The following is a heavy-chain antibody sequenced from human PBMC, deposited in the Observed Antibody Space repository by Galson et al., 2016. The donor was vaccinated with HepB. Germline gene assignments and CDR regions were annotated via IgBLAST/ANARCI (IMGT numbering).Heavy chain of an antibody. D-gene: IGHD1-1*01. Sequence: CAISGDSVSSNSAAWNWIRQSPSRGLEWLGRTYYRSKWYNDYAVSVKGRITVSQDTSKNQFSLQLESLTPAETAVYYCARGNVLAGRAYDFWGQGTLVTVSS. V-gene: IGHV6-1*01. J-gene: IGHJ4*02. CDR1: GDSVSSNSAA. CDR2: TYYRSKWYN. CDR3: ARGNVLAGRAYDF.